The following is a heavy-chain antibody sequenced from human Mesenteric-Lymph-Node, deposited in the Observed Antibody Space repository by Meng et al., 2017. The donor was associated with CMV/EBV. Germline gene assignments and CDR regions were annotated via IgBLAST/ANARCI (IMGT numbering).Heavy chain of an antibody. Sequence: GESLKISCAASGFTFSSYAMNWVRQAPGKGLEWVSVIYSGGKTYYGDSVKGRFTISRDNSKNTLYLQMNSLRAEDTAVYYCAKGTGAFDYWGQGTLVTVSS. D-gene: IGHD3/OR15-3a*01. CDR1: GFTFSSYA. CDR2: IYSGGKT. CDR3: AKGTGAFDY. V-gene: IGHV3-23*03. J-gene: IGHJ4*02.